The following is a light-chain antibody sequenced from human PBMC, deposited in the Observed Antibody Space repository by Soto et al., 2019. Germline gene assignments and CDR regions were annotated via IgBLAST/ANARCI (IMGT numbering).Light chain of an antibody. CDR3: QSYDSSLSGSEV. V-gene: IGLV1-40*01. CDR1: NSNIGAGYA. Sequence: QAVVTQPPSVSGAPGQRVTISCTGSNSNIGAGYAVHWYQQLPGTAPKLLIYGNSNRPSGVPDRFSGSKSGTSASLAITGLQADDEADYYCQSYDSSLSGSEVFGGGTKVTVL. CDR2: GNS. J-gene: IGLJ2*01.